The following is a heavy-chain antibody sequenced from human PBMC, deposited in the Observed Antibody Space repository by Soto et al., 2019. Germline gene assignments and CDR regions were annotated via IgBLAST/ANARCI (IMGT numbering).Heavy chain of an antibody. J-gene: IGHJ6*02. CDR2: IYYSGST. V-gene: IGHV4-59*01. CDR3: ARGGYYDFWSGYYKGGHYYYGMDV. CDR1: GGSISSYY. D-gene: IGHD3-3*01. Sequence: PSETLSLTCTVSGGSISSYYGSWIRQPPGKGLEWIGYIYYSGSTNYNPSLKSRVTISVDTSKNQFSLKLSSVTAADTAVYYCARGGYYDFWSGYYKGGHYYYGMDVWGQGTTVTVSS.